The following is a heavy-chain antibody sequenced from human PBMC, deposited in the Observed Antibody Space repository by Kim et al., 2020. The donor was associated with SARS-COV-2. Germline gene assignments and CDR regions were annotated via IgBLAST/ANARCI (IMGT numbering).Heavy chain of an antibody. V-gene: IGHV6-1*01. J-gene: IGHJ5*02. CDR2: TYYRSKWYN. D-gene: IGHD3-10*01. Sequence: SQTLSLTCAISGDSVSSNSAAWNWIRQSPSRGLEWLGRTYYRSKWYNDYAVSVKSRITINPDTSKNQFSLQLNSVTPEDTAVYYCARDLLWFGELSGGFDPWGQGTLVTVSS. CDR1: GDSVSSNSAA. CDR3: ARDLLWFGELSGGFDP.